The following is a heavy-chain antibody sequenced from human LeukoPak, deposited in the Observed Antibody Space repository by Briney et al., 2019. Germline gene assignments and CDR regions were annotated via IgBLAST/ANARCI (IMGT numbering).Heavy chain of an antibody. D-gene: IGHD3-22*01. J-gene: IGHJ3*02. Sequence: SVKVSCKASGGTFSSYAISWVRQAPGKGLEWMGRIIPIFGIANYAQKFQGRVTITADKSTSTAYMELSSLRSEDTAVYYCARPINYYDSSGEGVYAFDIWGQGTMVTVSS. CDR2: IIPIFGIA. CDR1: GGTFSSYA. V-gene: IGHV1-69*04. CDR3: ARPINYYDSSGEGVYAFDI.